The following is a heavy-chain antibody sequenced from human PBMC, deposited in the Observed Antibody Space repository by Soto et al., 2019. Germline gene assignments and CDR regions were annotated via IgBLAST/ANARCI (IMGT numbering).Heavy chain of an antibody. CDR3: ARGLGLYYFDY. D-gene: IGHD1-26*01. CDR2: INAGNGNT. V-gene: IGHV1-3*01. J-gene: IGHJ4*02. CDR1: GYTFTSYA. Sequence: ASVKVSCKASGYTFTSYAMHWVRQAPGQRLEWMGWINAGNGNTKYSQKFQGRVTITGDTSASTAYMELSSLISEDTAVYYCARGLGLYYFDYWGQGTLVTVSS.